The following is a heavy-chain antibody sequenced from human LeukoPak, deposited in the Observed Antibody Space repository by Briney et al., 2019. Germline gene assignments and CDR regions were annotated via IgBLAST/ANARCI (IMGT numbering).Heavy chain of an antibody. V-gene: IGHV4-59*01. CDR2: IYYSGST. CDR3: ARFHALAAYDY. J-gene: IGHJ4*02. CDR1: GGSISSYY. D-gene: IGHD6-25*01. Sequence: IPSETLSLTCTVSGGSISSYYWSWIRQPPGKGLEWIGYIYYSGSTNYNPSLKSRVTISVDTSKNQFSLKLSSVTAADTAVYYCARFHALAAYDYWGQGTLVTVSS.